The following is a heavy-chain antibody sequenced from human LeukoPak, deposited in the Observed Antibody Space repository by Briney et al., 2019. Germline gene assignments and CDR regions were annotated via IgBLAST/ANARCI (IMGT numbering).Heavy chain of an antibody. J-gene: IGHJ5*02. Sequence: ASVKVSCKASGGTFSSYAISWVRQAPGQGLEWMGGIIPIFGTANYAQKFQGRVMITTDESTSTAYMELSSLRSEDTAVYYCARDLGMYSSSSRGWFDPWGQGTLVTVSS. CDR3: ARDLGMYSSSSRGWFDP. CDR2: IIPIFGTA. D-gene: IGHD6-6*01. V-gene: IGHV1-69*05. CDR1: GGTFSSYA.